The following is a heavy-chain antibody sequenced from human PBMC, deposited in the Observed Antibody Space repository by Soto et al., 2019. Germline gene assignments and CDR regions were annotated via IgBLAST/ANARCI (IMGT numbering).Heavy chain of an antibody. V-gene: IGHV3-30-3*01. D-gene: IGHD2-15*01. CDR2: VSYDGAHK. J-gene: IGHJ4*02. Sequence: QVQLVESGGGVVHPGRSLRLSCAASGFTFTNYAMYWVRQAPGKGLVWMGYVSYDGAHKFYADSVKGRFTISRDNSKNTRLLQMNSLRAEDTAVYYGAREGEYCSGGSCTYFAYWGQGTLVTVSS. CDR1: GFTFTNYA. CDR3: AREGEYCSGGSCTYFAY.